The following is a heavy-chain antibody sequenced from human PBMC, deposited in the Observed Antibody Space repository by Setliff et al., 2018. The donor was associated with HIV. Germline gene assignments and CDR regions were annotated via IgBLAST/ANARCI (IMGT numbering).Heavy chain of an antibody. CDR3: ARDEDGYNHFDF. J-gene: IGHJ4*02. CDR1: GFSFSSYT. CDR2: ILYDGSNK. V-gene: IGHV3-30*04. D-gene: IGHD5-12*01. Sequence: PGGSLRLSCEASGFSFSSYTMNWVRQAPGKGLEWVSVILYDGSNKYYADSVKARFTISRDNAKNSLYLQMSSLRVEDTAVYYCARDEDGYNHFDFWGQGTLVTVPS.